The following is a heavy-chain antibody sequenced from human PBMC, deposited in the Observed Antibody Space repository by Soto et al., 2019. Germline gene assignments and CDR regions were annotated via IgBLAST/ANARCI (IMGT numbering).Heavy chain of an antibody. CDR3: ARGSGWYLI. CDR2: VYTSGST. D-gene: IGHD6-19*01. V-gene: IGHV4-4*08. Sequence: QVQLQESGPGLVKSSETLSLTCTVSGGSIRGYYWSWIRQSPGKGLEWIGYVYTSGSTNYNSSLKSRVTITVDTSKNQFSVKLSSVTAADTAVYFCARGSGWYLIWGQGTLVTVSS. CDR1: GGSIRGYY. J-gene: IGHJ4*02.